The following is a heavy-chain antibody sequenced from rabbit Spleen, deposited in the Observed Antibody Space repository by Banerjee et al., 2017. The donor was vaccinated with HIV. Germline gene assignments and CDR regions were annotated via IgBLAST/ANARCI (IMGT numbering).Heavy chain of an antibody. Sequence: QEQLEESGGGLVKPEGSLTLTCKASGVSFSDRDVMCWVRQAPGKGLQWIACINASTGKPVYATWASGRFTISRTSSTTVTLRMTSLTVADRATYFCARDLVGVIGWNFYLWGPGTLVTVS. J-gene: IGHJ4*01. D-gene: IGHD2-1*01. V-gene: IGHV1S45*01. CDR1: GVSFSDRDV. CDR2: INASTGKP. CDR3: ARDLVGVIGWNFYL.